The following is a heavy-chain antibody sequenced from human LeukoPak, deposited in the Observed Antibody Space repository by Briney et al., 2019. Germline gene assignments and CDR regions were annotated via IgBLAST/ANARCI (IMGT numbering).Heavy chain of an antibody. CDR3: ARDRITMVRGVFGRSIYYYGMDV. D-gene: IGHD3-10*01. Sequence: PGGSLRLSCAASGFTFSSYWMSWVRQAPGKGLEWVANIKQDGSEKYYVDSVKGRFTISRDNAKNSLYLQMNSLRAEDTAVYYCARDRITMVRGVFGRSIYYYGMDVWGQGTTVTVSS. CDR2: IKQDGSEK. V-gene: IGHV3-7*01. CDR1: GFTFSSYW. J-gene: IGHJ6*02.